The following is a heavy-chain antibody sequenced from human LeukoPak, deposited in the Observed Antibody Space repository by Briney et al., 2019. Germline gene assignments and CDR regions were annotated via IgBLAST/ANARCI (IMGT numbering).Heavy chain of an antibody. Sequence: PGGSLRLSCAASGFTFSSYAMSWVRQAPGKGLEWVSAISGSGGSTYYADSVKGRFTISRDNSKNTLYLQMNSLRAEDTAVYYCAKDYDYVWGSYPSNWFDPWGQGTLVTVSS. CDR3: AKDYDYVWGSYPSNWFDP. V-gene: IGHV3-23*01. D-gene: IGHD3-16*02. J-gene: IGHJ5*02. CDR1: GFTFSSYA. CDR2: ISGSGGST.